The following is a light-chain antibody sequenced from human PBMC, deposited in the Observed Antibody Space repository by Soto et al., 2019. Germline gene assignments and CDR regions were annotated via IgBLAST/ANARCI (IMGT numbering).Light chain of an antibody. V-gene: IGKV1-5*01. J-gene: IGKJ1*01. Sequence: QMTQSPSTRSASIGDRVTMTCRASQSVDCRLAWYQQKPGKAPKLLVYDASTLETGVPSRFSGSGSGAEFTLTITGLQPEDIATYSCQHYDSFWSFGQGTKVDIK. CDR2: DAS. CDR1: QSVDCR. CDR3: QHYDSFWS.